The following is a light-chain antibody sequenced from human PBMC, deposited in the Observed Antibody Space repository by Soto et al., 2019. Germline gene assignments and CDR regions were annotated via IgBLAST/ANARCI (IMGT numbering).Light chain of an antibody. CDR3: QHDNNWPLT. J-gene: IGKJ4*01. CDR2: DAS. Sequence: EIVMTQSPATLSVSPGERVTLSCRASQSVSTNLAWYQQKPGQAPRLLISDASTRATGIPARFSGSWSGTVCTLTISSLQSEDFAVYYCQHDNNWPLTFGGGTRVEIK. CDR1: QSVSTN. V-gene: IGKV3-15*01.